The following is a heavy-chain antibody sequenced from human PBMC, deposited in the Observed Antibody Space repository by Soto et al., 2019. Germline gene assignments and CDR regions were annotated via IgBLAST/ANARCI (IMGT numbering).Heavy chain of an antibody. CDR1: VYSISSCCY. CDR3: ARGRGGSNIVPDF. D-gene: IGHD2-15*01. Sequence: AETLSLSCAFSVYSISSCCYWGWIRQPPGKGLEWIGSISHIGTSYYNPSLKSRVTISVDPSKNQFSLKLRSVTAADTAVYYCARGRGGSNIVPDFWGQGTMVTVSS. J-gene: IGHJ4*02. V-gene: IGHV4-38-2*01. CDR2: ISHIGTS.